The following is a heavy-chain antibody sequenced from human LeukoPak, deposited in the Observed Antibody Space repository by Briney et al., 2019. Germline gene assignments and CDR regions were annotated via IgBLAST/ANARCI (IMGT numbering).Heavy chain of an antibody. Sequence: ASVKVSCKASGYTFTGYYMHWVRQAPGQGLEWMGWINPNSGGTNYAQKFQGRVIMTRDASISTAHMELSRLRSDDTAVYYCARGVGGAASPWGQGTLVTVSS. D-gene: IGHD2-2*01. CDR1: GYTFTGYY. CDR2: INPNSGGT. V-gene: IGHV1-2*02. CDR3: ARGVGGAASP. J-gene: IGHJ5*02.